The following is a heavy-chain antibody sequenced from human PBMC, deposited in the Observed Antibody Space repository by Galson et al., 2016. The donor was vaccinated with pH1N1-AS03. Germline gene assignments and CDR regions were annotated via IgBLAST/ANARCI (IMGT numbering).Heavy chain of an antibody. D-gene: IGHD2-15*01. CDR1: GYTFTTYD. CDR3: ARGVVDCSGPACSGTLRFDP. J-gene: IGHJ5*02. CDR2: MNPDSGNT. V-gene: IGHV1-8*03. Sequence: SVKVSCKASGYTFTTYDINWVRQAPGQGLEWMGWMNPDSGNTGYAPSFQGRVTITRDTSISTAYMELSSLRSEDTPVYYCARGVVDCSGPACSGTLRFDPWGQGTLVTVSS.